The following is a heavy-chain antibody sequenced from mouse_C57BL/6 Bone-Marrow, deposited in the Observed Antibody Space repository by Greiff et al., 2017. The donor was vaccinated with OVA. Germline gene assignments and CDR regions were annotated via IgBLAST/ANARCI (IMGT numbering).Heavy chain of an antibody. Sequence: VKLQQSGAELVRPGASVKLSCKASGYTFTDYYINWVKQRPGQGLEWIARIYPGSGNTYYNEKFKGKATLTAEKSSSTAYMQLSSLTSEDSAVYFCARHGSSYWYFDVWGTGTTVTVSS. CDR3: ARHGSSYWYFDV. V-gene: IGHV1-76*01. J-gene: IGHJ1*03. CDR1: GYTFTDYY. CDR2: IYPGSGNT. D-gene: IGHD1-1*01.